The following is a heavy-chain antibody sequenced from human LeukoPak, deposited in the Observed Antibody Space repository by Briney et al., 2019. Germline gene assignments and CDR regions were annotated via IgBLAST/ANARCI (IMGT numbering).Heavy chain of an antibody. CDR3: ARDPQPYYYDSNPSNWFDP. CDR2: ISAYNGNT. V-gene: IGHV1-18*01. CDR1: GGTFSSYA. J-gene: IGHJ5*02. Sequence: GASVKVSCKASGGTFSSYAISWVRQAPGQGLEWMGWISAYNGNTNYAQKLQGRVTMTTDTSTSTAYMELRSLRSDDTAVYYCARDPQPYYYDSNPSNWFDPWGQGTLVTVSS. D-gene: IGHD3-22*01.